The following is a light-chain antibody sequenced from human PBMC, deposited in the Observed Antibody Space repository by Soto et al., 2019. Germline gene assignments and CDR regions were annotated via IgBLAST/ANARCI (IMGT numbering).Light chain of an antibody. J-gene: IGKJ1*01. V-gene: IGKV1-12*01. Sequence: DIQMSQSPSSVSASVGYRFTITCRASQGLGVWLGWYQQKPGKAPQLLIFGASGLQTGVPARFSGSGSGTEFTLTISSLQPEDFATYYCLQHKSYPRTFGQGTKVDIK. CDR3: LQHKSYPRT. CDR2: GAS. CDR1: QGLGVW.